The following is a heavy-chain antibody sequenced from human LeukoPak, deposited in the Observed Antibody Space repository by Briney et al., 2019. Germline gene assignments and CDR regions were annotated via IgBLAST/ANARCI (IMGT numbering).Heavy chain of an antibody. V-gene: IGHV3-33*01. Sequence: GGSLRLSCAASGFTFSSYGMHWVRQAPGKGLEWVAVIWYDGSNKYYADSVKGRFTISRDNSKNTLYLQMNSLRAEDTAVYYCARAISSGWPFYYYYGMDVWGQGTTVTVSS. CDR3: ARAISSGWPFYYYYGMDV. CDR2: IWYDGSNK. D-gene: IGHD6-19*01. J-gene: IGHJ6*02. CDR1: GFTFSSYG.